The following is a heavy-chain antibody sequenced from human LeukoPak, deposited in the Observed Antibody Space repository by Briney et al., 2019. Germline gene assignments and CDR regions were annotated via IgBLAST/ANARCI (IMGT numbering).Heavy chain of an antibody. V-gene: IGHV3-48*03. CDR3: AREWGVVVVAATPGAFDI. Sequence: PGGSLRLSCAASGFTFSSYEMNWVRQAPGKGLEWVSYISSSGSTIYYADSVKGRFTISRDNAKNSLYLQMNSLRAEDTAVYYCAREWGVVVVAATPGAFDIWGQGTMVTVSS. CDR2: ISSSGSTI. J-gene: IGHJ3*02. CDR1: GFTFSSYE. D-gene: IGHD2-15*01.